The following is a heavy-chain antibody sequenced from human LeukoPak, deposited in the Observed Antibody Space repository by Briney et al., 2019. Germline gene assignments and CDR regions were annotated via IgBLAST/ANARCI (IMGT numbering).Heavy chain of an antibody. CDR3: ARDLGYSSSSAVMDY. Sequence: GGSLRLSCAASGFTFSSYAMHWVRQAPGKGLEWVAVISYDGSNKYYADSVKGRFTISRDNSKNTLYLQMNSLRAEDTAVYYCARDLGYSSSSAVMDYWGQETLVTVSS. V-gene: IGHV3-30-3*01. D-gene: IGHD6-6*01. CDR2: ISYDGSNK. J-gene: IGHJ4*02. CDR1: GFTFSSYA.